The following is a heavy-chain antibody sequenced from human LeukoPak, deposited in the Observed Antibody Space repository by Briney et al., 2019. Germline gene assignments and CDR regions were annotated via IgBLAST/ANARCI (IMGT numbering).Heavy chain of an antibody. D-gene: IGHD4-17*01. CDR3: ASRTVTTGNGYFDY. J-gene: IGHJ4*02. Sequence: SVKVSCKASGGTFSSYAISWVRQAPGQGLEWMGGIIPIFGTANYAQKFQGRVTITADKSTSTAYMELSSLRSEDTAVYYCASRTVTTGNGYFDYWGQGTLVTVSS. CDR1: GGTFSSYA. CDR2: IIPIFGTA. V-gene: IGHV1-69*06.